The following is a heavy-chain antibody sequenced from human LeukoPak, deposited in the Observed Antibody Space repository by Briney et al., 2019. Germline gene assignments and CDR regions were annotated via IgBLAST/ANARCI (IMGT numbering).Heavy chain of an antibody. CDR3: ARGDSSGYYLLAPYYFDY. V-gene: IGHV3-66*01. CDR2: IYSGDST. D-gene: IGHD3-22*01. CDR1: GLTVSSNY. J-gene: IGHJ4*02. Sequence: GGSLRLSCAASGLTVSSNYMSWVRQAPGKGLEWVSVIYSGDSTYYADSVKGYADSVKGRFTISRDNSKNTLYLQMNSLRAEDTAVYYCARGDSSGYYLLAPYYFDYWGQGTLVTVSS.